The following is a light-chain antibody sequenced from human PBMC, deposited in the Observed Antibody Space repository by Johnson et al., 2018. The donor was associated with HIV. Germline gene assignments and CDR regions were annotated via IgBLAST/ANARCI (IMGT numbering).Light chain of an antibody. Sequence: QSVLTQPPSVSAAPGQKVTVSCSGSSSNIGNNYVSWYQQLPGTAPKLLIYENNKRPSGIPDRFSGSKSGTSATLGITGLQTGDEADYYCGTWDSSLSAYNYGFGTGTKVTVL. V-gene: IGLV1-51*02. CDR1: SSNIGNNY. CDR2: ENN. CDR3: GTWDSSLSAYNYG. J-gene: IGLJ1*01.